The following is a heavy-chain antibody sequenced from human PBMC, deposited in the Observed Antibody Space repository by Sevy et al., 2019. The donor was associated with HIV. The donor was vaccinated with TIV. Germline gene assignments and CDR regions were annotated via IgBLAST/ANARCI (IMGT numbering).Heavy chain of an antibody. V-gene: IGHV1-24*01. CDR1: GYTLTELS. CDR2: FDTEDGET. D-gene: IGHD4-17*01. Sequence: ASVKVSCKVSGYTLTELSMHWVRQAPGKGLEWMGSFDTEDGETLYAQKFQGRVTMTEDTSTETAYMELSSLRSEDTAVYYCATNTDYGDSDYWGQGTLVTVSS. J-gene: IGHJ4*02. CDR3: ATNTDYGDSDY.